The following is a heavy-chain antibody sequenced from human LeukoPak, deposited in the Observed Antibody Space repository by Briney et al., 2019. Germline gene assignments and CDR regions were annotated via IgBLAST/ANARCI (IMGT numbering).Heavy chain of an antibody. J-gene: IGHJ4*02. CDR1: GFSFSSYV. Sequence: GGSLRLSCAASGFSFSSYVMSWVRQAPGKGLEWVSAVSGSGGSTYSADSVKGRFTISRDNSKNMVSLQTSSLRAEDTAVYYCARAGSWSSRPYFDYWGQGILVSVSS. D-gene: IGHD1-26*01. CDR3: ARAGSWSSRPYFDY. CDR2: VSGSGGST. V-gene: IGHV3-23*01.